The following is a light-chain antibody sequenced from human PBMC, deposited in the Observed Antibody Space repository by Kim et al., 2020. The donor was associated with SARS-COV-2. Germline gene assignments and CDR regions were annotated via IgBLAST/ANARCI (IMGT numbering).Light chain of an antibody. V-gene: IGKV3-20*01. CDR2: GVS. CDR1: QSVGSTS. Sequence: SPGERATLSCRAGQSVGSTSLGWYQQKPGQAPRLLIYGVSSRATGIPDRFSGSGSGTDFTLTISRLEPEDFAVYYCQQYGSSPRTFGQGTKVDIK. J-gene: IGKJ1*01. CDR3: QQYGSSPRT.